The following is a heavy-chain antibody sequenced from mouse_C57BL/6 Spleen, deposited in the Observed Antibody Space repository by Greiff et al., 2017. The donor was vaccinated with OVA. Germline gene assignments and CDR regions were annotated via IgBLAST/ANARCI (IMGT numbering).Heavy chain of an antibody. D-gene: IGHD1-1*01. CDR1: GYTFTGYW. V-gene: IGHV1-9*01. CDR3: ARGGGYYGSSSWYFDV. J-gene: IGHJ1*03. Sequence: QVQLQQSGAELMKPGASVKLSCKATGYTFTGYWIEWVKQRPGHGLEWIGEILPGSGSTNYNEKFKGKATFTADTSSNTAYMQLSSLTTEDSAIYYGARGGGYYGSSSWYFDVWGTGTTVTVSS. CDR2: ILPGSGST.